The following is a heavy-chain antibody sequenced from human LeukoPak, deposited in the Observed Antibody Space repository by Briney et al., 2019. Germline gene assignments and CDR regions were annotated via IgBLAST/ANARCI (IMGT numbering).Heavy chain of an antibody. D-gene: IGHD5-24*01. CDR1: GGSISSYY. CDR2: IYYSGST. Sequence: PSETLSLTCTVSGGSISSYYWSWIRQPPGKGLEWIGYIYYSGSTNYNPSLKSRVTISVDTCKNQFSLKLSSVTAADTAVYYCARARRDGYNKTPDYWGQGTLVTVSS. V-gene: IGHV4-59*01. J-gene: IGHJ4*02. CDR3: ARARRDGYNKTPDY.